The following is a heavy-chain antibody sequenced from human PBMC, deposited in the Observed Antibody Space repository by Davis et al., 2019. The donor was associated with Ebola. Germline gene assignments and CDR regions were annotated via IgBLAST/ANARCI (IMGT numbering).Heavy chain of an antibody. J-gene: IGHJ4*02. D-gene: IGHD5-18*01. Sequence: ASVKVSCKASGYTFTSYGISWVRQAPGQGLEWMGWISAYNGNTNYAQKLQGRVTMTTDTSTSTVYMELSSLRSEDTAVYYCASMTYSYGYSTDYWGQGTLVTVSS. CDR1: GYTFTSYG. V-gene: IGHV1-18*01. CDR3: ASMTYSYGYSTDY. CDR2: ISAYNGNT.